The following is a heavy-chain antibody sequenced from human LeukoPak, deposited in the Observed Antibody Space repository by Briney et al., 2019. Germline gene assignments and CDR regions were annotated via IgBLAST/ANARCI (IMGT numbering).Heavy chain of an antibody. D-gene: IGHD1-26*01. CDR1: GYTFTSYA. CDR3: ARGLSGSYYSPPSF. CDR2: INTNTGNP. V-gene: IGHV7-4-1*01. Sequence: ASVKVSCTASGYTFTSYAMNWVRQAPGQGLEWMRWINTNTGNPTYAQGFTGRFVFSLDTSVSAAYLQICSLKAEDTAVYYCARGLSGSYYSPPSFWGQGTMVTVSS. J-gene: IGHJ3*01.